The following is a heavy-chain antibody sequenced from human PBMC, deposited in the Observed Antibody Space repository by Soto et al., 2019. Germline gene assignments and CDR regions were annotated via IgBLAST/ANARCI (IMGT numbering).Heavy chain of an antibody. CDR1: GGSVTGYY. Sequence: QVQLQQWGAGLLKPSETLSLTGAVYGGSVTGYYWTWIRQTPGKGLEWIGEINYRGSSYYNPSIESRISMAVDTSKNQLYLKLRSVTAAVTAVYFCVRGQPHRITIFEVVIRSYDYGMEVWGQGTTVTVSS. D-gene: IGHD3-3*02. CDR3: VRGQPHRITIFEVVIRSYDYGMEV. CDR2: INYRGSS. V-gene: IGHV4-34*01. J-gene: IGHJ6*02.